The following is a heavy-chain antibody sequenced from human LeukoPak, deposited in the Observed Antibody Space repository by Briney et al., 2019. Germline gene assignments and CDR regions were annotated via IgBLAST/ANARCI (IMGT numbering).Heavy chain of an antibody. Sequence: GGSLRLSCAASGFTFDDYTMHWVRQAPGKGLEWVSLISWDGGSTCYADSVKGRFTISRDNSKNSLYLQMNSLRTEDTALYYCAKDVSSGWNYFDYWGQGTLVTVSS. CDR2: ISWDGGST. V-gene: IGHV3-43*01. CDR1: GFTFDDYT. J-gene: IGHJ4*02. CDR3: AKDVSSGWNYFDY. D-gene: IGHD6-19*01.